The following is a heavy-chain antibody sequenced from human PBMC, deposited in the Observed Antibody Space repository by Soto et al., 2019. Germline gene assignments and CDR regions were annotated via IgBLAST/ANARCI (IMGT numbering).Heavy chain of an antibody. CDR1: GFTFSSYA. CDR2: ISGSGDST. J-gene: IGHJ1*01. V-gene: IGHV3-23*01. D-gene: IGHD6-19*01. Sequence: EVQLLESGGGLVQPGGSLRLSCAASGFTFSSYAMSWVRQAPGKGLEWVSGISGSGDSTYYADSVKGRFTISRDNSKNTLYLQINSLRAEDTAVYYCAEGVAGIAVAGTGYFQHWGQGTLVTVSS. CDR3: AEGVAGIAVAGTGYFQH.